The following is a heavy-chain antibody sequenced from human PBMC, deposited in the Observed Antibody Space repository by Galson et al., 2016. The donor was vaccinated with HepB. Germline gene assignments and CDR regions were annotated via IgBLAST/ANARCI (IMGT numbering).Heavy chain of an antibody. V-gene: IGHV3-23*01. Sequence: SLRLSCAAAGFTFSDYAMTWVRQAPGKGLEWLSIIHNDPDVTYYANSVKGLFTIPRDNSKNTRYLQTNSLRPDDTAVYYCARPRGEQQVAYYFDYWGQGTLVTVSS. CDR3: ARPRGEQQVAYYFDY. D-gene: IGHD6-13*01. J-gene: IGHJ4*02. CDR1: GFTFSDYA. CDR2: IHNDPDVT.